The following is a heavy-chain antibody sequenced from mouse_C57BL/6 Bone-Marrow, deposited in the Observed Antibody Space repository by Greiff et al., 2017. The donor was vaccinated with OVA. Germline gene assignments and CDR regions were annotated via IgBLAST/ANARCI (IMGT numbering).Heavy chain of an antibody. V-gene: IGHV1-39*01. CDR1: GYSFTDYN. J-gene: IGHJ3*01. CDR3: AYYYGSSPCAY. D-gene: IGHD1-1*01. Sequence: EVKLVESGPELVKPGASVKISCKASGYSFTDYNMNWVKQSNGKSLEWIGVINPNYGTTSYNQKFKGKATLTVDQSSSTAYMQLNSLTSEDSAVYYCAYYYGSSPCAYWGQGTLVTVSA. CDR2: INPNYGTT.